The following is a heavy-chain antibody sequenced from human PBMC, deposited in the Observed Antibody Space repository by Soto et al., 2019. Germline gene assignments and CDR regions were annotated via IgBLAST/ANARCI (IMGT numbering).Heavy chain of an antibody. CDR1: GFIFSNHA. CDR3: AKRQGIGAAAKNFDF. CDR2: ISAGGNLI. V-gene: IGHV3-23*01. Sequence: GGSLRLSCAASGFIFSNHAMSWVRQVPGKGLEWVSGISAGGNLIYYADSVRSRFTMSRDNSKNMLYLQMNRLRAEETAVYFCAKRQGIGAAAKNFDFWGQGARVTVSS. D-gene: IGHD6-13*01. J-gene: IGHJ4*02.